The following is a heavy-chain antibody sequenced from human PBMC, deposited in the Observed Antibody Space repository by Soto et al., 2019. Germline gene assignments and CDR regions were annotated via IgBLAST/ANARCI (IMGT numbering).Heavy chain of an antibody. Sequence: GSLRLSCAASGFILSNSWMSWVRQAPGKGLEWVANISPDGGEKFYVDSVKGRFTISRDIAKSSLDLQMNSLRVEDTAVYYCVGYYDGSGSNDAFDIWGQGTMVTVSS. CDR1: GFILSNSW. D-gene: IGHD3-22*01. V-gene: IGHV3-7*01. J-gene: IGHJ3*02. CDR3: VGYYDGSGSNDAFDI. CDR2: ISPDGGEK.